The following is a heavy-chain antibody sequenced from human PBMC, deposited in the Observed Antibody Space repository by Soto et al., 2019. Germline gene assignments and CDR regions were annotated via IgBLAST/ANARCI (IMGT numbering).Heavy chain of an antibody. J-gene: IGHJ4*02. Sequence: SETLSLTCAVYGGSFSGYYWSWIRQPPGKGLEWIGEINHSGSTNYNPSLKSRVTISVDTSKNQFSLKLSSVTAADTAVYYCARGRAAAADNTPHDYWGQGTLVTVSS. CDR3: ARGRAAAADNTPHDY. D-gene: IGHD6-13*01. CDR1: GGSFSGYY. CDR2: INHSGST. V-gene: IGHV4-34*01.